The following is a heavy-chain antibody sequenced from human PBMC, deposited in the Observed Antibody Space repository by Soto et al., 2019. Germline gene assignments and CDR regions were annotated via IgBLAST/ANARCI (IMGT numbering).Heavy chain of an antibody. CDR3: ARGSQGRVKWSLAGTRVAADLDY. CDR2: ISYDGSKQ. D-gene: IGHD6-13*01. Sequence: QVQLLESGGGLVQPGRSLRLSCAASGFTFSSYGMHWVRQAPGKGLEWVAVISYDGSKQYYADSVKGRFTISRDNSKNSTYLKMNSLNAEDTAVYYCARGSQGRVKWSLAGTRVAADLDYWGQGTLVTVSS. V-gene: IGHV3-30*03. CDR1: GFTFSSYG. J-gene: IGHJ4*02.